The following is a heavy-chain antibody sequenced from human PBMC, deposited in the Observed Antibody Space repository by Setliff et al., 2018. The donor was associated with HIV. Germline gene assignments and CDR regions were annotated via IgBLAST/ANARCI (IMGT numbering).Heavy chain of an antibody. V-gene: IGHV1-69*13. CDR1: GGTFSSYA. CDR2: IIPIFGTA. CDR3: ARGHSHGYGYSGSYGPFDI. Sequence: SVKVSCKASGGTFSSYAISWVRQAPGQGLEWMGGIIPIFGTANYAQKFQGRVTITADESTSTAYMELSSLRSEDTAVYYCARGHSHGYGYSGSYGPFDIWGQGTMVTVSS. J-gene: IGHJ3*02. D-gene: IGHD1-26*01.